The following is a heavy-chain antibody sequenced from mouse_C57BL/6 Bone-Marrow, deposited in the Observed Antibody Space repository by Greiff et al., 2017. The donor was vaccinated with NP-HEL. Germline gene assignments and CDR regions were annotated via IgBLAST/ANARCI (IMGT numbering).Heavy chain of an antibody. CDR3: ARPGITTVVAHWYFDV. CDR2: ISSGSSTI. D-gene: IGHD1-1*01. J-gene: IGHJ1*03. Sequence: EVKLMESGGGLVKPGGSLKLSCAASGFTFSDYGMPWVRQAPEKGLEWVAYISSGSSTIYYADTVKGRFTISRDNAKNTLFLQMTSLRSEDTAMYYCARPGITTVVAHWYFDVWGTGTTVTVSS. V-gene: IGHV5-17*01. CDR1: GFTFSDYG.